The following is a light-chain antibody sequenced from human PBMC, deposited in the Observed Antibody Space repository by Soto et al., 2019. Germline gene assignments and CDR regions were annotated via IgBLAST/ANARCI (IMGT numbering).Light chain of an antibody. V-gene: IGLV2-23*02. CDR1: SSDVGSYNL. CDR2: EVS. Sequence: QPVLTQPASVSGSPGQSITIPCTGASSDVGSYNLVSWYQQHPGNAPKLMIYEVSRRPSGISTRFSGSKSGNTASLTISGLQAEDEADYCCRPYAGSPTCVIFGGGTKVTV. CDR3: RPYAGSPTCVI. J-gene: IGLJ2*01.